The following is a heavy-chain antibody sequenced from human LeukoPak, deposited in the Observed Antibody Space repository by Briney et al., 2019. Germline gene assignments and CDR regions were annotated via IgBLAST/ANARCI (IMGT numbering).Heavy chain of an antibody. CDR2: IYHSGST. V-gene: IGHV4-4*02. Sequence: SETLSLTCAVSGGSISSSNWWSWVRQPPGKGLEWIGEIYHSGSTNYNPSLKSRVTISVDKSKNQFSLKLSSVTAADTAVYYCARTRVTRGLTLDYWGQGTLVTVSS. CDR3: ARTRVTRGLTLDY. CDR1: GGSISSSNW. J-gene: IGHJ4*02. D-gene: IGHD4-11*01.